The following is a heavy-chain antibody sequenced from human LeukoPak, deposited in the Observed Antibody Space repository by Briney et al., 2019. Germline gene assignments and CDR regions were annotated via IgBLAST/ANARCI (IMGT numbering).Heavy chain of an antibody. Sequence: GRSLRLSCAASGFTFSSYGMHWVRQAPGKGLEWVAVISYDGSNKYYADSVKGRFTISRDNSKNTLYLQMNSLRAEDTAVYYCAKDPVAGQDYYYYGMDVWGRGTTVTVSS. V-gene: IGHV3-30*18. CDR3: AKDPVAGQDYYYYGMDV. J-gene: IGHJ6*02. CDR1: GFTFSSYG. CDR2: ISYDGSNK. D-gene: IGHD6-19*01.